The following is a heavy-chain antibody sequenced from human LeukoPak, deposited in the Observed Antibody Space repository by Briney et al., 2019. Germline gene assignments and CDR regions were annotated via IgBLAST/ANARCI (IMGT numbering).Heavy chain of an antibody. D-gene: IGHD3-9*01. CDR1: GFTFSSYA. Sequence: GRSLRLSCAASGFTFSSYAMHWVRQAPGKGLEWVAVISYDGSNKYYADSVKGRFTISRDNYKNTLYLQMNSLRAEDTAVYYCARDKRELRYFDWLGIYDYWGQGTLVTVSS. V-gene: IGHV3-30*04. J-gene: IGHJ4*02. CDR2: ISYDGSNK. CDR3: ARDKRELRYFDWLGIYDY.